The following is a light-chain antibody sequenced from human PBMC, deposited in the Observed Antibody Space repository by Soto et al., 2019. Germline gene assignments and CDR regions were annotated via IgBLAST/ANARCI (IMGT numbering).Light chain of an antibody. J-gene: IGKJ5*01. Sequence: EIVLTQSPATLSLSPGEGATLSCGASQSVSSSYLAWYQQKPGLAPRLLIYGASSRATGIPDRFSGSGSGTDFTLTISRLEPEDFAVYYCQQYGSSPLTFGHGTRLEIK. V-gene: IGKV3D-20*01. CDR2: GAS. CDR1: QSVSSSY. CDR3: QQYGSSPLT.